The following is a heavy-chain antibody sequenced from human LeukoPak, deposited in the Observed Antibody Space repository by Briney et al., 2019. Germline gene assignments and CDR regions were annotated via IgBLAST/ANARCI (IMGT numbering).Heavy chain of an antibody. CDR3: TRFLNYGANDY. V-gene: IGHV3-49*04. Sequence: PGGSLRLSCTASGFTFGDFAMNWVRQAPGKGLDWVGFIRSKAYGGTTEYAASVKGRFTISRDDSKSIAYLQMSSLKTEDTAVYYCTRFLNYGANDYWGQGTLVTVSS. CDR2: IRSKAYGGTT. CDR1: GFTFGDFA. D-gene: IGHD4-17*01. J-gene: IGHJ4*02.